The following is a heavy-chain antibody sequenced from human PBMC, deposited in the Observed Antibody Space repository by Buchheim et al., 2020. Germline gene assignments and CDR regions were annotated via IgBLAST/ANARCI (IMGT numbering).Heavy chain of an antibody. CDR2: IYGNDDP. J-gene: IGHJ4*02. Sequence: EEKLVESGGGLVQPGGSLRLSCAASGFSFSSNYMNWFRQPPGKGLEWVSLIYGNDDPKYTDSAKGRFTISRDDSQNIVFLHMNRLRVEDTAVYYCARDTSSPARADWWGRGTL. CDR3: ARDTSSPARADW. CDR1: GFSFSSNY. V-gene: IGHV3-66*01. D-gene: IGHD3/OR15-3a*01.